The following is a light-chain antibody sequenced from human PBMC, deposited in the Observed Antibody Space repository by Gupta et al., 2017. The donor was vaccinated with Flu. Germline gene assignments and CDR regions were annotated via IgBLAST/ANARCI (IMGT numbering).Light chain of an antibody. J-gene: IGKJ2*03. CDR2: KAS. V-gene: IGKV1-5*03. Sequence: DIQMTHSPSTLSASVGDSVTITCRASQSISSWLAWYQQKPGKAPKGLIYKASSLQTGVPSRVSGSGSGTEFTLTISSLQPDDFATYYCQQYNSFSYSCGQGTKVEIK. CDR1: QSISSW. CDR3: QQYNSFSYS.